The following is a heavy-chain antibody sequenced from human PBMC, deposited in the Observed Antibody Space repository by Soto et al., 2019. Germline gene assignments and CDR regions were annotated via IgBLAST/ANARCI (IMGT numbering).Heavy chain of an antibody. CDR2: ISGSGGST. V-gene: IGHV3-23*01. D-gene: IGHD3-3*01. J-gene: IGHJ6*02. CDR1: GFTFSSYA. CDR3: AKVWSGYGVRYYGMDV. Sequence: GGSLRLSYAASGFTFSSYAMSWVRQAPGKGLEWVSAISGSGGSTYYADSVKGRFTISRDNSKNTLYLQMNSLRAEDTAVYYCAKVWSGYGVRYYGMDVWGQGTTVTVSS.